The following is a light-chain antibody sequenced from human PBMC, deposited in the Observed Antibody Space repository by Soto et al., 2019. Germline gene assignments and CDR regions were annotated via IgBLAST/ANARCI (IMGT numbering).Light chain of an antibody. CDR3: QHYGRSAYT. Sequence: EIVLTQSPGTLSLSPGERATLSCRASQSVSSNYLAWYQQKPGQAPRLLIYVASSRATGIPDRFSGSVSGTEFTLTISRLAPEDFAVYYCQHYGRSAYTFGQGTTLEIQ. V-gene: IGKV3-20*01. CDR2: VAS. J-gene: IGKJ2*01. CDR1: QSVSSNY.